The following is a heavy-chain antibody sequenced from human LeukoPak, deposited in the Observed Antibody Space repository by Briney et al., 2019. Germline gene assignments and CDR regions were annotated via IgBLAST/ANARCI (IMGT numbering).Heavy chain of an antibody. CDR2: ISSSSSYI. J-gene: IGHJ6*03. CDR1: GFTFSSYS. V-gene: IGHV3-21*01. Sequence: GGSLRLSCAASGFTFSSYSMNWVRQAPGKGLEWVSSISSSSSYIYYADSVKGRFTIPRDNAKNSLYLQMNSLRAEDTAVYYCARVPARYYYMDVWGKGTTVTVSS. CDR3: ARVPARYYYMDV. D-gene: IGHD6-25*01.